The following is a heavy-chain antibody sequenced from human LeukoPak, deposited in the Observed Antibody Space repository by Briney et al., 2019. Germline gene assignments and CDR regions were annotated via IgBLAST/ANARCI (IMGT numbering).Heavy chain of an antibody. CDR2: IYYSGST. J-gene: IGHJ2*01. Sequence: SEILSLTCTVSGDSISSYYWSWIRQPPGKGLEWIGSIYYSGSTNYNPSLKSRLTISVDTSKNQFSLKVSSVTAADTAVYYCARDRSTGISYNWYFALWGRGTLVTVSS. V-gene: IGHV4-59*01. D-gene: IGHD1-1*01. CDR1: GDSISSYY. CDR3: ARDRSTGISYNWYFAL.